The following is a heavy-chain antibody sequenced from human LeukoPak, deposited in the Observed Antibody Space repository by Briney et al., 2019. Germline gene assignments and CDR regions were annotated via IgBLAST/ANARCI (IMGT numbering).Heavy chain of an antibody. J-gene: IGHJ3*02. CDR3: ARGGSGAFDI. V-gene: IGHV3-21*01. CDR2: ISSSSSYI. D-gene: IGHD1-26*01. Sequence: GGSLRLSCAASGFTFSSYSMNWVRQAPGKGLEWVSSISSSSSYIHYADSVKGRFTISRDNAKNSLYLQMNSLRAEDTAVYYCARGGSGAFDIWGQGTMVTVSS. CDR1: GFTFSSYS.